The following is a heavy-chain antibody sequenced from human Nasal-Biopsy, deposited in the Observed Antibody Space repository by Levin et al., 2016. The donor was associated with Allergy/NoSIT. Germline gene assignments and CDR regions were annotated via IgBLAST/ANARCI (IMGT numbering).Heavy chain of an antibody. CDR1: GGSFNGNF. J-gene: IGHJ6*02. CDR2: IDHRGNT. Sequence: SETLSLTCTVSGGSFNGNFWTWIRQPPGKGLEWIGYIDHRGNTKYNPSLGSRVSISADTSKNQFFLKMNSMTAADAAVFYCARAPFWSGYIYGMDVWGRGTTVTVS. D-gene: IGHD3-3*01. CDR3: ARAPFWSGYIYGMDV. V-gene: IGHV4-59*01.